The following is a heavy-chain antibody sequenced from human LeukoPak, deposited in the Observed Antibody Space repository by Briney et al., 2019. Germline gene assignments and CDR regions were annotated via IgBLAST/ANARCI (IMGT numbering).Heavy chain of an antibody. D-gene: IGHD6-19*01. CDR2: IYPGDSDT. V-gene: IGHV5-51*01. Sequence: GESLKISCKASGYTFTTYWIGWVRQMPGKGLEWMGIIYPGDSDTRYSPSFQGQVTISADKSISTAYLQWSSLKASGTAMYYCARRGSSGWYDYWGQGTLVTVSS. J-gene: IGHJ4*02. CDR1: GYTFTTYW. CDR3: ARRGSSGWYDY.